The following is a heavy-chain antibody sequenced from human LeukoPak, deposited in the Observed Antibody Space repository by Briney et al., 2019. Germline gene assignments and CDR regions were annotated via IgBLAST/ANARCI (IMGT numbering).Heavy chain of an antibody. D-gene: IGHD5-18*01. CDR2: INSDGSDT. CDR3: AKDTGYSYGYVGYYFDY. V-gene: IGHV3-74*01. J-gene: IGHJ4*02. Sequence: GGSLRLSCAASGFTFSSYWMHWVRQAPGKGLVWVSRINSDGSDTSYADSVKGRFTISRDNAKNTLYLQMNSLRAEDTALYYCAKDTGYSYGYVGYYFDYWGQGTLVTVSS. CDR1: GFTFSSYW.